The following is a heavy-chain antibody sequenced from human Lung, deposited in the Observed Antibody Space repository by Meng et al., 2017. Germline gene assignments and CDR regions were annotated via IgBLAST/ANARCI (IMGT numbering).Heavy chain of an antibody. CDR2: INPKSGDT. CDR1: GYTFPDYS. Sequence: LVQSGADVKRPEASVQLSCQPSGYTFPDYSIHRVRRDTGQELACMGRINPKSGDTHYAQKFQARVTMTGDTSISTAYMELSGLSSDDTAMYYCARDEDISAAGKLFGDYWGQGTLVTVSS. CDR3: ARDEDISAAGKLFGDY. V-gene: IGHV1-2*06. J-gene: IGHJ4*01. D-gene: IGHD6-25*01.